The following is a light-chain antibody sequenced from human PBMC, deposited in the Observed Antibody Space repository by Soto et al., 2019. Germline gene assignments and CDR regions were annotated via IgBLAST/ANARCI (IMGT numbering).Light chain of an antibody. CDR3: NSYTSSSTWV. CDR2: EVS. V-gene: IGLV2-14*01. CDR1: SSDVGGYIY. J-gene: IGLJ3*02. Sequence: QSALTQPASVSGSPGQSVTISCTGTSSDVGGYIYVSWYQQHPGKAPKLMIYEVSNRPSGVSDRFSGSKSGNTASLTISGLQAEDEADYYCNSYTSSSTWVFGGGTQLTVL.